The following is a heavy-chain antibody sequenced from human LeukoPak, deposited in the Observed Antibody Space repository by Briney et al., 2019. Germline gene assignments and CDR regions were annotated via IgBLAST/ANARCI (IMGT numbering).Heavy chain of an antibody. CDR2: TGGSGGTT. J-gene: IGHJ4*02. Sequence: PGGSLRLSCAASGFTFSSYAMSWVRQAPGKGLEWVSVTGGSGGTTYYADSVKGRFTISRDNSKNTLYLQMNSLRDEDTAVYYCATRNGVVVTAIRLDYWGQGTLVTVSS. CDR1: GFTFSSYA. D-gene: IGHD2-21*02. V-gene: IGHV3-23*01. CDR3: ATRNGVVVTAIRLDY.